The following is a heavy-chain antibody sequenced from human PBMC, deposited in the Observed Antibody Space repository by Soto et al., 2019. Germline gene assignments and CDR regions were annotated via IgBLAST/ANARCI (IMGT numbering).Heavy chain of an antibody. CDR1: GGSFSGYY. D-gene: IGHD3-3*01. V-gene: IGHV4-34*01. J-gene: IGHJ6*02. CDR3: ARAPWNLNTIFGVVILYYYCGMDV. Sequence: LSLTCAVYGGSFSGYYWSWIRQPPGKGLEWIGEINHSGSTNYNPSLKSRVTISVDTSKNQFSLKLSSVTAADTAVYYCARAPWNLNTIFGVVILYYYCGMDVWGQGTMVTVSS. CDR2: INHSGST.